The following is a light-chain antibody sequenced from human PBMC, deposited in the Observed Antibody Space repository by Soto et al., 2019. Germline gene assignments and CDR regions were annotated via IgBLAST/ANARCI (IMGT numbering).Light chain of an antibody. Sequence: QSALTQPASVSGSPGQSITISCTETTSDISGYNYVSWYQQHPGKAPKLLIYDVSHRPSGASDRFSGSKSGDTTSLTISGLQAGDEADYYCSSYRSSASQLFGGGTKVTVL. CDR3: SSYRSSASQL. CDR2: DVS. CDR1: TSDISGYNY. J-gene: IGLJ2*01. V-gene: IGLV2-14*01.